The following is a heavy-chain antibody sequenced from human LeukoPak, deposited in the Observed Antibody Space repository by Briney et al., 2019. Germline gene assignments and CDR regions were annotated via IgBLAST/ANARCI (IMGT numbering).Heavy chain of an antibody. CDR3: ARDLAGDIFDI. V-gene: IGHV4-61*02. J-gene: IGHJ3*02. Sequence: SETLSLTCTVSGDSISSGNYYWTWIRQPAGKGLEWIGRIYTSGNTNYNPSLKSQVTISMDTSKNQFSLNLNSVTAADTAVYYCARDLAGDIFDIWGQGTMVTVSS. CDR1: GDSISSGNYY. D-gene: IGHD7-27*01. CDR2: IYTSGNT.